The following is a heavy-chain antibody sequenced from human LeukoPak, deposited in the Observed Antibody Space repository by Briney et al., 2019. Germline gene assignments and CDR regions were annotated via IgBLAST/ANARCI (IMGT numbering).Heavy chain of an antibody. CDR3: ARAPAYCSGGSCCRNIDY. Sequence: PGGSLRLSCAASGFTVSSNYMSWVRQAPGKGLEWVSVIYSGGSTYYADSVKGRFTISRDNSKNTLYLQMNSLRAEDTAVYYCARAPAYCSGGSCCRNIDYWGQGTLVTVSS. CDR2: IYSGGST. V-gene: IGHV3-53*01. CDR1: GFTVSSNY. D-gene: IGHD2-15*01. J-gene: IGHJ4*02.